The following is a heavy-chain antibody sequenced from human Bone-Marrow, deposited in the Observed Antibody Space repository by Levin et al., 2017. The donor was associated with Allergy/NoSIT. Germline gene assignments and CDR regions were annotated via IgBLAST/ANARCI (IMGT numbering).Heavy chain of an antibody. CDR2: IWYYGGHT. CDR3: ARDRGTKQWQRFPGFDH. D-gene: IGHD6-19*01. J-gene: IGHJ4*02. Sequence: GESLKISCAASGFTFRNHGLHWVRQAPGKGLEWVAVIWYYGGHTNYAESVKGRFTIFRDNSKNTMYLQMNSLRAEDTAVSYCARDRGTKQWQRFPGFDHWGLGTLVTVAS. CDR1: GFTFRNHG. V-gene: IGHV3-33*01.